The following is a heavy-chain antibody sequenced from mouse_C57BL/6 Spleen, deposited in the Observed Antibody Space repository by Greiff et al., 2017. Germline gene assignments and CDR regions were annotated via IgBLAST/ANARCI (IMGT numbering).Heavy chain of an antibody. CDR3: ARPWPYDYDEAWFAY. D-gene: IGHD2-4*01. Sequence: EVMLVESGGGLVQPGGSLKLSCAASGFTFSDYYMYWVRQTPEKRLEWVAYISNGGGSTYYPDTVKGRFTISRDNAKNTLYLQMSRLKSEDTAMYDCARPWPYDYDEAWFAYWGQGTLVTVSA. V-gene: IGHV5-12*01. J-gene: IGHJ3*01. CDR1: GFTFSDYY. CDR2: ISNGGGST.